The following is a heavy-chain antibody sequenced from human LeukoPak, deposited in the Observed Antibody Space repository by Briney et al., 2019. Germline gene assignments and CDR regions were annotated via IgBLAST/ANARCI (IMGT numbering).Heavy chain of an antibody. CDR2: ISGGGGTT. V-gene: IGHV3-23*01. J-gene: IGHJ4*02. D-gene: IGHD6-13*01. CDR3: AKGRYSSSWYYFDD. CDR1: GFTFSNYV. Sequence: GGSLRLFCAASGFTFSNYVMTWVRQAPGKGLEWVSAISGGGGTTHSENSVKGRFTISRDNSKNTLCLQMNSLRAEDTALYYCAKGRYSSSWYYFDDWGQGTLGTVSS.